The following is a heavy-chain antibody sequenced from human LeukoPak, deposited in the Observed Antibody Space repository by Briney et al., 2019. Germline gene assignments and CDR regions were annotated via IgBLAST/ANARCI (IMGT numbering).Heavy chain of an antibody. Sequence: RASVKVSCKASGYTFTNYGISWVRQAPGQGLEWMGWISAYNGHTSYAQKLKGRVTMTTDTSTSTAYMELRSLRSDDTAVYYCARDKESGSPEAYWGQGTLVIVSS. CDR2: ISAYNGHT. CDR3: ARDKESGSPEAY. CDR1: GYTFTNYG. J-gene: IGHJ4*02. D-gene: IGHD1-26*01. V-gene: IGHV1-18*01.